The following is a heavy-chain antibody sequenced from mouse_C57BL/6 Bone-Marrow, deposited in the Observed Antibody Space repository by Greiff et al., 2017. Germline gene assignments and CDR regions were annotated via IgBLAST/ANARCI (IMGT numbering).Heavy chain of an antibody. CDR3: ARHYAPNNAMDY. J-gene: IGHJ4*01. CDR1: GFTFSDYY. V-gene: IGHV5-12*01. Sequence: EVHLVESGGGLVQPGGSLKLSCAASGFTFSDYYMYWVRQTPEKRLEWVAYISNGGGSTYYPDTVKGRFTISRDTANNTLYLQMSRLKYEDTSIYYCARHYAPNNAMDYWGQGTSVTVSS. CDR2: ISNGGGST. D-gene: IGHD6-5*01.